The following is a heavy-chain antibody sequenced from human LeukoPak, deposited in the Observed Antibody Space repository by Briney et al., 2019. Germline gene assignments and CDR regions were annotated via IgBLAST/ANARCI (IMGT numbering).Heavy chain of an antibody. D-gene: IGHD3-22*01. CDR1: GFTFVSFW. J-gene: IGHJ1*01. Sequence: GGSLRLSCAASGFTFVSFWMHWVRQAPGKGLVWVSRIKSDGSTNYADSVKGRFTISGDNAKNTVTLQMNSLRVEDTGVYYCARAPSEIGGYYPEYFRYWGQGTLVTVSS. V-gene: IGHV3-74*01. CDR2: IKSDGST. CDR3: ARAPSEIGGYYPEYFRY.